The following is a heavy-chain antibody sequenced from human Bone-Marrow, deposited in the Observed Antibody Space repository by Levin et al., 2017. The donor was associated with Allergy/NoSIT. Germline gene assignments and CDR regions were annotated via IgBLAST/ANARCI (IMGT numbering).Heavy chain of an antibody. J-gene: IGHJ5*02. V-gene: IGHV3-30*04. Sequence: GGSLRLSCVASGFTFSSFSIHWVRQAPGKGLEWVAVVSYDGKNKNYVDAVEGRFTVSRDESKDTVFLEMNGLRPDDTGVYYCAREGSSGWFWLDNWGQGTLVTVSS. CDR3: AREGSSGWFWLDN. D-gene: IGHD6-19*01. CDR2: VSYDGKNK. CDR1: GFTFSSFS.